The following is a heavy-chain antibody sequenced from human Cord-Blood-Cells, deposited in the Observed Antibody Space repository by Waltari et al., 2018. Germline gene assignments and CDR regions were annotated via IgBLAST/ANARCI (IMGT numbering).Heavy chain of an antibody. CDR1: GGTFSSYA. Sequence: QVQLVQSGAEVKKPGSSVKVSCKASGGTFSSYAIRWVSQAPGQGLEWMGWIIPIFGTANYAQKFQGRVTITADESTSTAYMELSSLRSEDTAVYYCARAERGLAAGDAFDIWGQGTMVTVSS. J-gene: IGHJ3*02. V-gene: IGHV1-69*12. D-gene: IGHD3-10*01. CDR3: ARAERGLAAGDAFDI. CDR2: IIPIFGTA.